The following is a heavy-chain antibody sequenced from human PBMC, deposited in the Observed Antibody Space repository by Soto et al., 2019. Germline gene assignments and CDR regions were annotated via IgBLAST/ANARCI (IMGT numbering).Heavy chain of an antibody. J-gene: IGHJ4*02. Sequence: QPXGSLRLSCETSGFSFSVYGMHWVRQAPGKGLEWVAVIWYDASKQFYAASVEGRFTISRDNSKAILYLQMNSLRAEDTAVYYCAAWAEGATEVHWGQGTLVTVSS. CDR1: GFSFSVYG. CDR3: AAWAEGATEVH. V-gene: IGHV3-33*01. D-gene: IGHD2-15*01. CDR2: IWYDASKQ.